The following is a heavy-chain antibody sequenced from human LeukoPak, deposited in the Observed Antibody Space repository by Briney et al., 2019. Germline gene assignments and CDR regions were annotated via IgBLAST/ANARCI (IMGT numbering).Heavy chain of an antibody. V-gene: IGHV3-7*01. D-gene: IGHD3-3*01. CDR2: IKQDGGEK. CDR1: GFTFSSYG. CDR3: ARVSAEWLLFY. J-gene: IGHJ4*02. Sequence: PGGSLRLSCAASGFTFSSYGMTWVRQAPGKGLEWVANIKQDGGEKYYLDSVKGRFTISRDNAKNSLYLQMNSLRAEDTAVYYCARVSAEWLLFYWGQGTLVTVSS.